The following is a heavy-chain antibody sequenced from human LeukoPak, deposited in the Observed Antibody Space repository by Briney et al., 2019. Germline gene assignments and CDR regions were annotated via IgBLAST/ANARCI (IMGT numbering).Heavy chain of an antibody. CDR3: ARQEKLIDKNFDY. CDR1: GGSISSGDYY. V-gene: IGHV4-30-4*01. J-gene: IGHJ4*02. CDR2: IYYSGST. Sequence: PSQTLSLTCTVSGGSISSGDYYWSWIRQPPGKGLEWIGYIYYSGSTYYNPSLKSRVTISVDTSKNQFSLKLSSVTAADTAVYYCARQEKLIDKNFDYWGQGTLVTVSS. D-gene: IGHD2/OR15-2a*01.